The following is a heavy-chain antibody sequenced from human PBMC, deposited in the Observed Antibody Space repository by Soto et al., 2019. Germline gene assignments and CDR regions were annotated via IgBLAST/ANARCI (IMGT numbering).Heavy chain of an antibody. V-gene: IGHV1-46*02. CDR1: TYTYNTHY. CDR3: VGGSASGVDH. J-gene: IGHJ4*02. Sequence: ASVKVSCKSSTYTYNTHYIHWVRQAPGQGLEWVGVINPSVGSTNYAQKFQGRVTMARDTSTTTFYMEVTSLTSEDTAVYYCVGGSASGVDHWGQGTLVTVSS. D-gene: IGHD6-6*01. CDR2: INPSVGST.